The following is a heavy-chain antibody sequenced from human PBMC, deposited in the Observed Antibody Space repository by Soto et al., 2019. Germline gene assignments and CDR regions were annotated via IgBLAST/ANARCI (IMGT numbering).Heavy chain of an antibody. CDR2: IWYDGSNK. CDR1: GFTFSSYG. CDR3: ARDAAVLRYFDWLSYGMDV. J-gene: IGHJ6*02. Sequence: QVQLVESGGGMVQPGRSLRLSCAASGFTFSSYGMHWVRQAPGKGLEWVAVIWYDGSNKYYADSVKGRFTISRDNSKNTLYLQMNSLRAEDTAVYYCARDAAVLRYFDWLSYGMDVWGQGTTVTVSS. D-gene: IGHD3-9*01. V-gene: IGHV3-33*01.